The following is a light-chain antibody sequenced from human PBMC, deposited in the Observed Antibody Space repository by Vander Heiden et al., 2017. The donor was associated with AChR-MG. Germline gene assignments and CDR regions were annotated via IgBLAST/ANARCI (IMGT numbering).Light chain of an antibody. Sequence: DIVMSQSPLPLAVSPGEPASVSCRSSQSLLHKNGYHYLDWYLQKPGQSPQLLIYWGSNRASGVPDRFSGSGSGTDFTLKISRVEPEDVGVYYCMEALQSPCTFGQGTKLEIK. CDR1: QSLLHKNGYHY. V-gene: IGKV2-28*01. CDR3: MEALQSPCT. CDR2: WGS. J-gene: IGKJ2*02.